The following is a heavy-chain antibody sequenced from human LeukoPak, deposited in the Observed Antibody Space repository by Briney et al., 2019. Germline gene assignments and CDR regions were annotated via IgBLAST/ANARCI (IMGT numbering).Heavy chain of an antibody. D-gene: IGHD3-10*01. Sequence: PSETLSLTCTVSGGSISSYYWSWIRQPPGKGLEWIGYIYYSGSTNYNPSLKSRVTISVDTSKNQFSLKLSSVTAADTAVYYCARVGLRFGELLPYYYYGMDVWGQGTTVTVSS. CDR2: IYYSGST. CDR3: ARVGLRFGELLPYYYYGMDV. CDR1: GGSISSYY. V-gene: IGHV4-59*01. J-gene: IGHJ6*02.